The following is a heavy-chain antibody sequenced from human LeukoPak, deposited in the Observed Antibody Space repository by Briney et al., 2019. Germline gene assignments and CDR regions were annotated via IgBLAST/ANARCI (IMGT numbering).Heavy chain of an antibody. J-gene: IGHJ5*02. V-gene: IGHV1-2*02. CDR2: INPNSGGT. D-gene: IGHD6-13*01. CDR1: RHTFTGYY. Sequence: ASGRLSCKASRHTFTGYYIDSGPQSPRQRREWRGWINPNSGGTNYADTFKGRVTMTRDKSMSTVYMELSRLRSDDTAVYYCARELAGASYTFDPWGQGTLVTVSS. CDR3: ARELAGASYTFDP.